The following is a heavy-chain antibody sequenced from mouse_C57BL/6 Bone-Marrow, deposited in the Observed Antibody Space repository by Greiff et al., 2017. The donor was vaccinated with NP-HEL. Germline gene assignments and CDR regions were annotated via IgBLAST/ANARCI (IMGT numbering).Heavy chain of an antibody. CDR3: ARRVGSRWYFEV. CDR2: IDPANGNT. J-gene: IGHJ1*03. Sequence: EVQLQQSVAELVRPGASVKLSCTASGFNFTNTYMHWVQQRPEQGLEWIARIDPANGNTYYAHTFQGRATITADTSSNTAYLQLSSLTSEDTAIYYGARRVGSRWYFEVWGTGATVTVAT. CDR1: GFNFTNTY. D-gene: IGHD1-1*01. V-gene: IGHV14-3*01.